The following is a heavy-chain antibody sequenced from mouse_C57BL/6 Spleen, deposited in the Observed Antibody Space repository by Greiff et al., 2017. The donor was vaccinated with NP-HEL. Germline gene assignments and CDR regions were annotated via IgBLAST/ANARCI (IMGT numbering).Heavy chain of an antibody. CDR3: ARGYGSSYWYFDV. J-gene: IGHJ1*03. CDR2: IDPNSGGT. Sequence: VQLQQPGAELVKPGASVKLSCKASGYTFTSYWMHWVKQRPGRGLEWIGGIDPNSGGTKYNEKFKSKATLTVDKPSSTAYMQLSSLTSEDSAVCYCARGYGSSYWYFDVWGTGTTVTVSS. V-gene: IGHV1-72*01. CDR1: GYTFTSYW. D-gene: IGHD1-1*01.